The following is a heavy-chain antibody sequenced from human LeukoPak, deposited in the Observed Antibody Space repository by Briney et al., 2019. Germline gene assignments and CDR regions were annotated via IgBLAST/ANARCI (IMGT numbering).Heavy chain of an antibody. D-gene: IGHD4-17*01. CDR3: ARALRSGTTAY. V-gene: IGHV1-2*02. J-gene: IGHJ4*02. CDR2: INPNTGGT. Sequence: ASVTVSCQASGYTFTGYYMLWVLHAPGHGHEWIGWINPNTGGTNYAQKFQGRVTMTRDTSISTAYIELSGLRSDDTAVYCCARALRSGTTAYWGQGTLVTVSS. CDR1: GYTFTGYY.